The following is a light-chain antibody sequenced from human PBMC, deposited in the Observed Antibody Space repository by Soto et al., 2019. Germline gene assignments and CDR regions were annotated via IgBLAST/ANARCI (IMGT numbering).Light chain of an antibody. Sequence: EVVVTQSPATLFLFPGERVNLSCRASQSVSSKLAWYQQKPGQAPRLLIYGASIRATDIPARFSGSGSGTEFTLTISRLQSEDFAIFYCQQYSNWPYTFGQGTRLEIK. CDR1: QSVSSK. J-gene: IGKJ5*01. CDR3: QQYSNWPYT. CDR2: GAS. V-gene: IGKV3-15*01.